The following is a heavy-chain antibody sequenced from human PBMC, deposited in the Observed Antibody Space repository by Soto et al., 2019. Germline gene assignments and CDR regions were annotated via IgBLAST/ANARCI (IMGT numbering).Heavy chain of an antibody. J-gene: IGHJ4*02. V-gene: IGHV4-34*01. CDR3: ARGLTTATTVRYFDY. D-gene: IGHD4-17*01. Sequence: QVQLQQWGAGLLKPSETLSLTCAVYGGSFSGYYWSWIRQPPGEGLEWIGEINDSGSTNYNPSLKRRVTISVDMSKNQFSLKLSSVTAADTAAYHCARGLTTATTVRYFDYWGQGALVTVSS. CDR2: INDSGST. CDR1: GGSFSGYY.